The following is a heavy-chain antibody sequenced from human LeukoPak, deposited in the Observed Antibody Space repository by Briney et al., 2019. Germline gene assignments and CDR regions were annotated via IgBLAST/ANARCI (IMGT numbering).Heavy chain of an antibody. Sequence: ASVKVSCKAAGYTFTGYYMHWGWHRPGQGQELVGWLYTNSGGTNYAQKLQGRVTMTRDTSISTAYMELSRLRSDDTAVYYCASPFYDTIFGVETKPYYYYYGMDVWGQGTTVTVSS. CDR2: LYTNSGGT. J-gene: IGHJ6*02. CDR3: ASPFYDTIFGVETKPYYYYYGMDV. V-gene: IGHV1-2*02. D-gene: IGHD3-3*01. CDR1: GYTFTGYY.